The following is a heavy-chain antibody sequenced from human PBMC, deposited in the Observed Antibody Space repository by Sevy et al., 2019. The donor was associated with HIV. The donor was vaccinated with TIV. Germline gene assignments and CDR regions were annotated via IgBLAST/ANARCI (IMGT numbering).Heavy chain of an antibody. CDR2: TYYRSKWYN. J-gene: IGHJ5*02. V-gene: IGHV6-1*01. Sequence: SQTLSLTCAISGDSVSSNSAAWNWIRQSPSRGLEWLGRTYYRSKWYNDYAESVKSRITINPDTSKNQFSLQLNSVTPVETAVYYVAKGRHYYDSSGYCWFDPWGQGTLVTVSS. D-gene: IGHD3-22*01. CDR3: AKGRHYYDSSGYCWFDP. CDR1: GDSVSSNSAA.